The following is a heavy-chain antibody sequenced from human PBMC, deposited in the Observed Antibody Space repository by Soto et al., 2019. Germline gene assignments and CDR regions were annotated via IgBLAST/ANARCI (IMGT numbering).Heavy chain of an antibody. CDR3: ARQGFGQLHGLVDV. Sequence: SETLSLTCTVSGCSISSYYWNWIRQPPGKGLEWIGYIHHSGSTSYNPSLKSRVTMSVDTSKNQFSLKVNSVTAADTALYYCARQGFGQLHGLVDVWGPGTTVTVSS. CDR1: GCSISSYY. J-gene: IGHJ6*02. D-gene: IGHD3-10*01. CDR2: IHHSGST. V-gene: IGHV4-59*08.